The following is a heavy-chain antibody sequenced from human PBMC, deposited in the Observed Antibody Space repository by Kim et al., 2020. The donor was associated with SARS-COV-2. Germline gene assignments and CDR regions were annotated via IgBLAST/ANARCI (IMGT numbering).Heavy chain of an antibody. J-gene: IGHJ4*01. Sequence: GGSLRLSCAASGFTFSYYWMSWVRQAPVKWLEWVANIKQDGSEKYYVDSLKGRFTISRDNAKTSLYLHMNSLTVEDTALYYCARDPMYRSGWYGFDYWG. V-gene: IGHV3-7*01. CDR3: ARDPMYRSGWYGFDY. CDR1: GFTFSYYW. D-gene: IGHD6-19*01. CDR2: IKQDGSEK.